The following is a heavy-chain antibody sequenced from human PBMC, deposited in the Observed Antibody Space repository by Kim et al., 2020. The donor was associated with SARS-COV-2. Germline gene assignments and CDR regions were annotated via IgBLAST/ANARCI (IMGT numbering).Heavy chain of an antibody. CDR3: AKYRGERGSMGYFDY. Sequence: GGSLRLSCAASGFTFNSFAMSWVRLAPGKGPEWVSSISASGAATYYVDSVKGRFTISRDNSNNTLHLHMNSLRAEDTAVYYCAKYRGERGSMGYFDY. D-gene: IGHD3-16*01. CDR1: GFTFNSFA. CDR2: ISASGAAT. J-gene: IGHJ4*03. V-gene: IGHV3-23*01.